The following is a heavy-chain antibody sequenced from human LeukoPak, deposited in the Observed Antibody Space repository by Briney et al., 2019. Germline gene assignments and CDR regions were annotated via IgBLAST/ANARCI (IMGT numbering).Heavy chain of an antibody. CDR2: IYSDNT. Sequence: PGGSLRLSCTVSGFTVSSNSMSWVRQAPGKGLEWVSFIYSDNTHYSDSVKGRFTISRDNSKNTLYLQMNSLRVEDTAVYYCARGYSSSWYGSGLLGYWGQGTLVTVSS. CDR1: GFTVSSNS. CDR3: ARGYSSSWYGSGLLGY. J-gene: IGHJ4*02. V-gene: IGHV3-66*03. D-gene: IGHD6-13*01.